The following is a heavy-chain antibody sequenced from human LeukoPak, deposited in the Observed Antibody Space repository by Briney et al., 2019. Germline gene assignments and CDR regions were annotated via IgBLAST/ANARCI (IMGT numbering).Heavy chain of an antibody. CDR3: AGVMVGRYFDWKWFDL. D-gene: IGHD3-9*01. J-gene: IGHJ5*02. Sequence: GGSLRLSCAASGFTFSSYGMHWVRQAPGKGLEWVAVIWYDGSNKYYADSVKGRFTISRDNSKNTLYLQMNSLRAEDTAVYYCAGVMVGRYFDWKWFDLWGQGTLVTVSS. V-gene: IGHV3-33*01. CDR1: GFTFSSYG. CDR2: IWYDGSNK.